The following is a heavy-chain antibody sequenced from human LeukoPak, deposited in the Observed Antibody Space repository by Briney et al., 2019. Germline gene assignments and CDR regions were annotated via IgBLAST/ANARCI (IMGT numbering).Heavy chain of an antibody. CDR1: GGSVNSTSYY. V-gene: IGHV4-39*07. J-gene: IGHJ4*02. Sequence: PSETLSLTCTVSGGSVNSTSYYWGWIRQAPGKGLDWIGSVYYSGSTYYSLSLKSRVTISVDTSKNQFSLKLSSVTAADTAVYYCARAEMATVPFDYWGQGTLVTVSS. CDR2: VYYSGST. CDR3: ARAEMATVPFDY. D-gene: IGHD5-24*01.